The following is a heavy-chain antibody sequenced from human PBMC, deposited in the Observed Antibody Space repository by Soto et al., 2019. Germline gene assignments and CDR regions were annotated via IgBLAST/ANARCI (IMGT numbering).Heavy chain of an antibody. J-gene: IGHJ4*02. CDR2: IIPIFGTA. CDR1: GGTFSSYA. Sequence: ASVKVSCKASGGTFSSYAISWVRQAPGQGLEWMGGIIPIFGTANYAQKFQGRVTITADKSTSTAYMELSSLRSEDTAVYYCARGGDFSAHFSYYFDYWGQGTLVTVSS. D-gene: IGHD3-3*01. V-gene: IGHV1-69*06. CDR3: ARGGDFSAHFSYYFDY.